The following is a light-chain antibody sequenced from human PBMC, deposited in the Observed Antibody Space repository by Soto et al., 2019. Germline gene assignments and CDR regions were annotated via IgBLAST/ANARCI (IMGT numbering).Light chain of an antibody. CDR2: GNF. CDR1: SSNIGASYD. J-gene: IGLJ2*01. V-gene: IGLV1-40*01. Sequence: QAVVTQPPSVSGAPGQRVTISCTGSSSNIGASYDVHWYQQSPGTAPKLLIYGNFNRPSGVPDRFSGSKSGTSASLAITGLQAEDEADYYCQSYDSSLSGAVVFGGGTKLTVL. CDR3: QSYDSSLSGAVV.